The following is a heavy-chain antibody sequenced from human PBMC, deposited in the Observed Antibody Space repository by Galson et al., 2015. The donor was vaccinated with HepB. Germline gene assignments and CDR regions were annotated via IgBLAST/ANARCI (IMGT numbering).Heavy chain of an antibody. J-gene: IGHJ4*02. CDR2: ISYDGSNK. D-gene: IGHD6-19*01. CDR3: ARDTTSGKGGWYY. CDR1: GFTFSSYA. V-gene: IGHV3-30-3*01. Sequence: SLRLSCAASGFTFSSYAMHWVRQAPGKGLEWVAVISYDGSNKYYADSVKGRFTISRDNSKNTLYLQMNSLRAEDTAVYYCARDTTSGKGGWYYWGQGTLVTVSS.